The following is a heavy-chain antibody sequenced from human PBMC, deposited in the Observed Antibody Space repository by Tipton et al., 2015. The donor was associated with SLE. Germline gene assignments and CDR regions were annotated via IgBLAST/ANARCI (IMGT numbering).Heavy chain of an antibody. CDR3: ARGSTYYDFWSDYSYFDY. CDR1: GFTFSSYA. D-gene: IGHD3-3*01. V-gene: IGHV3-33*08. J-gene: IGHJ4*02. CDR2: IWYDGSNK. Sequence: SLRLSCAASGFTFSSYAMSWVRQAPGKGLEWVAVIWYDGSNKYYADSVKGRFTISRDNSKNTLYLQMNSLRVEDTAVYYCARGSTYYDFWSDYSYFDYWGQGTLVTVSS.